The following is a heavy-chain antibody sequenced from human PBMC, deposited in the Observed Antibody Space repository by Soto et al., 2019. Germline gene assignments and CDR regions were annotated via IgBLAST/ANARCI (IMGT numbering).Heavy chain of an antibody. CDR1: GDTFTSYY. V-gene: IGHV1-46*01. J-gene: IGHJ5*02. D-gene: IGHD3-3*01. CDR2: INPHGGST. Sequence: QVRLVQSGAEVRRPGASVKVSCKAPGDTFTSYYLNWVRQAPGQGLEWMGVINPHGGSTKYAQKFQGRVTMTRDTSRSTVYMEQRSLRSDDTAIHYCARSSGGNFGIIIEGSNWFDPWGQGTLVTVSS. CDR3: ARSSGGNFGIIIEGSNWFDP.